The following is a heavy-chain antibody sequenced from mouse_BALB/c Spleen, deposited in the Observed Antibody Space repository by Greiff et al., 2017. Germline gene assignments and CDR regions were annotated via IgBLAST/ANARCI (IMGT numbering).Heavy chain of an antibody. CDR3: ARITTATSYYDAMDY. J-gene: IGHJ4*01. CDR2: ILPGSGST. Sequence: QVQLKESGAELMKPGASVKISCKATGYTFSSYWIEWVKQRPGHGLEWIGEILPGSGSTNYNEKFKGKATFTADTSSNTAYMQLSSLTSEDSAVYYCARITTATSYYDAMDYWGQGTSVTVSS. D-gene: IGHD1-2*01. V-gene: IGHV1-9*01. CDR1: GYTFSSYW.